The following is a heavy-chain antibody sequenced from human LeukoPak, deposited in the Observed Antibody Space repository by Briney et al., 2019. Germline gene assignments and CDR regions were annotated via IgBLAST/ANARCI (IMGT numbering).Heavy chain of an antibody. Sequence: PGGSLRLSCEASGFTFSEHSMSWVRQAPGKGLEWVSTIKRDGSNTYYTDSVEGRFTISRDNSKNTPYLEMNTLRAEDTAVYYCAKGGYASCFDPWGQGTQVTVSS. D-gene: IGHD2-15*01. CDR3: AKGGYASCFDP. CDR1: GFTFSEHS. J-gene: IGHJ5*02. CDR2: IKRDGSNT. V-gene: IGHV3-23*05.